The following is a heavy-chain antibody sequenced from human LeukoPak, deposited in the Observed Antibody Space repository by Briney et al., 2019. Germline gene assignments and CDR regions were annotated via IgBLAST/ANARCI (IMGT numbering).Heavy chain of an antibody. V-gene: IGHV3-48*03. CDR3: ARVTVAESVDY. D-gene: IGHD1-14*01. J-gene: IGHJ4*02. Sequence: GGSLRLSCAASGFTFSSYEMNWVRQAPGKGLEWVSYISSSGSTIHYADSVKGRFTVSRDNAKNSLYLQMNSLRAEDTAVYYCARVTVAESVDYWGQGTLVTVSS. CDR2: ISSSGSTI. CDR1: GFTFSSYE.